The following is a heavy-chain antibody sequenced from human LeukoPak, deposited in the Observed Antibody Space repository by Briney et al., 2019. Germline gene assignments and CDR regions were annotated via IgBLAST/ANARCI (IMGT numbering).Heavy chain of an antibody. Sequence: SQTLSLTCTVSGGSISSGDYYWSWIRQPPGKGLEWIGYIYYSGGTYYNPSLKSRVTISVDTSKNQFSLKLSSVTAADTAVYYCARVSGSGSRDAFDIWGQGTMVTVSS. D-gene: IGHD1-26*01. CDR3: ARVSGSGSRDAFDI. J-gene: IGHJ3*02. CDR1: GGSISSGDYY. CDR2: IYYSGGT. V-gene: IGHV4-30-4*01.